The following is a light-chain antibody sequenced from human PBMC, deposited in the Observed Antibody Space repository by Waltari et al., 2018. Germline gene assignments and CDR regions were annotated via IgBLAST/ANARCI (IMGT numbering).Light chain of an antibody. CDR1: QRVSSY. CDR3: QQRTNWPLT. V-gene: IGKV3-11*01. CDR2: DAS. J-gene: IGKJ4*01. Sequence: EIVLTQSQATLSLSPWERATLSSRASQRVSSYLAWFQQKPGQAPRLLIYDASNRATGIPARFSGSGSGTDFTLTISSLEPEDFAVYYCQQRTNWPLTFGGGTKVEIK.